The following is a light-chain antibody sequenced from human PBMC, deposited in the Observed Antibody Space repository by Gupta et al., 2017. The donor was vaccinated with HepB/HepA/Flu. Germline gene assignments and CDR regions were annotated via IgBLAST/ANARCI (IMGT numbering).Light chain of an antibody. Sequence: QSALTQPASVSGSPGPPITISCTGTSSDVGGYNYVSWYQQHPGKAPKLMIYDVSNRPSGVSNRFSGSKSGNTASLTISGLQAEDEAEYYCSSYTSSSTLVFGGGTKLTVL. CDR3: SSYTSSSTLV. CDR1: SSDVGGYNY. V-gene: IGLV2-14*01. CDR2: DVS. J-gene: IGLJ2*01.